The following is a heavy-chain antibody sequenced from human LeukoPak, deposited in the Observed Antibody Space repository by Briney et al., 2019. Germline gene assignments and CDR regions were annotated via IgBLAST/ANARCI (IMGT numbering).Heavy chain of an antibody. Sequence: GGSLRLSCAASGLTFSIHWMNWVRQAPGKGLERVANINQDGSDKYYVDSVKGRCTISRDNTKNSLYLQMNSLRAEDTAVYYCVGGDYWGQGTLVTVSS. CDR2: INQDGSDK. J-gene: IGHJ4*02. CDR3: VGGDY. V-gene: IGHV3-7*01. CDR1: GLTFSIHW.